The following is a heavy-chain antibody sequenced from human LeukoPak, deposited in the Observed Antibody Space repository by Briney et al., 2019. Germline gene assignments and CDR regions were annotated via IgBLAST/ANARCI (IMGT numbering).Heavy chain of an antibody. CDR2: INSDGSST. CDR1: GFTFSNFW. D-gene: IGHD3-10*01. V-gene: IGHV3-74*01. Sequence: PGGSLRLSCAASGFTFSNFWMSWVGQAPGKGLVWVARINSDGSSTSYADSVKGRFTISRDNAKTTLYLQMNSLRAEDTAVYYCARPSGSYYYDAFDIWGQGTMVTVSS. CDR3: ARPSGSYYYDAFDI. J-gene: IGHJ3*02.